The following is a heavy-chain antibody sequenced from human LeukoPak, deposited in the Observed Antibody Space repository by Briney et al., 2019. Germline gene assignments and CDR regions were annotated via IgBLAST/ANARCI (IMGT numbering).Heavy chain of an antibody. CDR2: ISADNGHT. CDR1: GYTFTIYG. Sequence: GASVTVSCKASGYTFTIYGISWVRQAPGQGLEWMGWISADNGHTKYAQNLQGRVTMTTDTSTSTAYMELRSLSSDDTAVYYCARTRSRFGELYDAYDIWGQGTMVTVSS. D-gene: IGHD3-10*01. J-gene: IGHJ3*02. V-gene: IGHV1-18*01. CDR3: ARTRSRFGELYDAYDI.